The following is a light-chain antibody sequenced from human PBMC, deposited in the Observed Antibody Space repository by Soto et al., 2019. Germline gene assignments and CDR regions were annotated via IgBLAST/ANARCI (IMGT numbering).Light chain of an antibody. CDR3: HQYGRA. CDR1: QSIDSNT. Sequence: EIVLTQSPDTLSLSPGERATLSCRASQSIDSNTLGWYQQKPGQAPRLLIYGASSRATGIPDRFSGSGSGTDFTFTISRLETEDFAVYYCHQYGRAFGQGTKVEIK. V-gene: IGKV3-20*01. J-gene: IGKJ1*01. CDR2: GAS.